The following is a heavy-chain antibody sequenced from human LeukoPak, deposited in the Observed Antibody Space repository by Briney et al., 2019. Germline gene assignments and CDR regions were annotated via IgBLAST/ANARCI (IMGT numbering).Heavy chain of an antibody. CDR3: ARDLYSSRLYYFDY. CDR2: MNPNSGNT. V-gene: IGHV1-8*03. Sequence: ASVKVSCKASGYTFTSYDINWVRQATGQGLEWMGWMNPNSGNTGYAQKFQGRVTITRNTSISTAYMELRSLRSDDTAVYYCARDLYSSRLYYFDYWGQGTLVTVSS. J-gene: IGHJ4*02. CDR1: GYTFTSYD. D-gene: IGHD6-13*01.